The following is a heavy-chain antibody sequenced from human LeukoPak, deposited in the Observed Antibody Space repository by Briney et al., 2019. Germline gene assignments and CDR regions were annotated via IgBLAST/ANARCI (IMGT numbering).Heavy chain of an antibody. CDR1: DYSISSDTF. D-gene: IGHD3-3*01. J-gene: IGHJ4*01. Sequence: SETLSLTRTVSDYSISSDTFWGAWIPQPPGRGLEWIGEIHHTGRTYYKPSLKSRVTISVDTSKNQPSLNLNSVTAADTAVYYCARVTWRGYQRFDYGGQGTLVTVSS. CDR3: ARVTWRGYQRFDY. V-gene: IGHV4-39*07. CDR2: IHHTGRT.